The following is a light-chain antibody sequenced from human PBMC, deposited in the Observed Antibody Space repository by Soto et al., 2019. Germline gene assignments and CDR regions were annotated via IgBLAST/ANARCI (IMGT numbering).Light chain of an antibody. CDR2: EDS. Sequence: QSALTQPPSASGSPGQSVTISCTGASSDLGGYSYVSWYQQHPGKAPKLLIYEDSKRPAGVPDRFSGSKSGNTASLTVSGLQAEDEADYYCNSYGGSNNLVFGGGTKVTVL. J-gene: IGLJ2*01. V-gene: IGLV2-8*01. CDR3: NSYGGSNNLV. CDR1: SSDLGGYSY.